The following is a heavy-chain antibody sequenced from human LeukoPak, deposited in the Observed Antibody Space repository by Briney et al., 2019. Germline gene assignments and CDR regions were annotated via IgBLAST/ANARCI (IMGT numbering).Heavy chain of an antibody. CDR2: ISGSGGST. Sequence: GGSLRLSCAASGFTFSSYAMSWVRQAPGKGLEWVSAISGSGGSTYYSDSVKGRFTISRDNSKNTLYLQMNSLRAEDTAVYYCAKVRSYSVIGYWGQGTLVTVSS. V-gene: IGHV3-23*01. CDR1: GFTFSSYA. D-gene: IGHD1-26*01. J-gene: IGHJ4*02. CDR3: AKVRSYSVIGY.